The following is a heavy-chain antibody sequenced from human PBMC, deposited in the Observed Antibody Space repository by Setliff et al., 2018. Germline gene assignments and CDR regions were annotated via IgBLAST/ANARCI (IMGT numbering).Heavy chain of an antibody. CDR1: GFTFSTYR. Sequence: PGGSLRLSCAASGFTFSTYRMHWVRQAPGKGPEWVAIIWYDGSNENYADSVKGRFTISRDNPKNTLYLQLDSLRAEDTAVYFCARVISGIWDFDYWGQGTLVTVSS. D-gene: IGHD1-20*01. CDR3: ARVISGIWDFDY. V-gene: IGHV3-33*08. CDR2: IWYDGSNE. J-gene: IGHJ4*02.